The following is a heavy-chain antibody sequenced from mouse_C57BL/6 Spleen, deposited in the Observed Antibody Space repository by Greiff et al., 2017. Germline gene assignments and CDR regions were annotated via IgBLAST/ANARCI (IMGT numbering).Heavy chain of an antibody. CDR1: GYSITSGYY. J-gene: IGHJ1*03. CDR2: ISYDGSN. Sequence: VQLKESGPGLVKPSPSLSLTCSVTGYSITSGYYWNWIRQFPGNKLEWMGYISYDGSNNYNPSLKNRISITRDTSKNQFFLKLNSVTTEDTATYYCARDHGFWYFDVWGTGTTVTVSS. V-gene: IGHV3-6*01. CDR3: ARDHGFWYFDV.